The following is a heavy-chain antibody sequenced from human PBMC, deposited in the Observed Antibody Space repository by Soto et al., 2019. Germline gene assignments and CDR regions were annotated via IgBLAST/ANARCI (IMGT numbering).Heavy chain of an antibody. J-gene: IGHJ3*02. D-gene: IGHD5-12*01. Sequence: VKVSCKASGYTFTSYAISWVRQAPGQGLEWMGGIIPIFGTANYAQKFQGRVTITADESTSTAYMELSSLRSEDTAVYYCAREVEMATRDAFDIWGQGTMVTVSS. CDR1: GYTFTSYA. CDR2: IIPIFGTA. CDR3: AREVEMATRDAFDI. V-gene: IGHV1-69*13.